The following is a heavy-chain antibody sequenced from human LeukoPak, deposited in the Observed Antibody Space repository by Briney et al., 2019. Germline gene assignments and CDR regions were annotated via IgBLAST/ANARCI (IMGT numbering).Heavy chain of an antibody. CDR3: ARDAGSSGPSVWFDP. V-gene: IGHV4-59*01. J-gene: IGHJ5*02. CDR1: GGSISSYY. D-gene: IGHD3-22*01. Sequence: SETLSLTCTVSGGSISSYYWSWIRQPPGKGLEWIGYIYYSGSTNYNPSLKSRVTISVDTSKNQFSLKLSSGTAADTAVYYCARDAGSSGPSVWFDPWGQGTLVTVSS. CDR2: IYYSGST.